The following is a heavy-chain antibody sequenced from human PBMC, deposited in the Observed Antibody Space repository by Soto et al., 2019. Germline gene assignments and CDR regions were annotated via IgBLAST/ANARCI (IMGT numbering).Heavy chain of an antibody. D-gene: IGHD1-26*01. CDR1: GFTFTSSA. CDR2: IVVGGGNT. Sequence: SVKVSCKASGFTFTSSAVQWVRQARGQRLEWIGWIVVGGGNTNYAQKFQERVTITRDMSTSTAYMELSSLRSEDTAVYYCAAADSGSSEYYYYYGMDVWGQGTTVTVSS. CDR3: AAADSGSSEYYYYYGMDV. V-gene: IGHV1-58*01. J-gene: IGHJ6*02.